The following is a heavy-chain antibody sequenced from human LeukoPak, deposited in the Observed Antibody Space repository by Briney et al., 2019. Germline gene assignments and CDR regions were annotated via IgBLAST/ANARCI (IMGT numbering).Heavy chain of an antibody. V-gene: IGHV3-64*01. CDR3: ARDWGYDSSGYYRGPFDY. D-gene: IGHD3-22*01. J-gene: IGHJ4*02. Sequence: GGSLRLSCAASGFTFSSYAMHWVPQAPGKGLEYVSAISSNGGSTYYAHPVKGRFTISRDNSKNTLYLQMGSLRAEDMAVYYCARDWGYDSSGYYRGPFDYWGQGTLVTVSS. CDR1: GFTFSSYA. CDR2: ISSNGGST.